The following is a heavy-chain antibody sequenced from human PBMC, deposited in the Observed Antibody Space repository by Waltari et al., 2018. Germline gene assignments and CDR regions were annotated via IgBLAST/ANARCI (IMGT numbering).Heavy chain of an antibody. CDR2: IYYSGST. V-gene: IGHV4-59*11. CDR1: GGSISSHY. J-gene: IGHJ4*02. CDR3: ATEPVRRSPAFDY. Sequence: QVQLQESGPGLVKPSETLSLTCTVSGGSISSHYWSWIRQPPGKGLEWIGYIYYSGSTNYNPSLKSRVTITADTSTDTAYMELSSLRSEDTAVYYCATEPVRRSPAFDYWGQGTLVTVSS. D-gene: IGHD2-2*01.